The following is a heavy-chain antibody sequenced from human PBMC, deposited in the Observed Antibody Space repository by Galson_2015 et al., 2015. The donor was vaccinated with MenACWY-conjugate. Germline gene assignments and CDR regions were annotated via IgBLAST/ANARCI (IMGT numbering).Heavy chain of an antibody. V-gene: IGHV3-23*01. J-gene: IGHJ2*01. CDR3: AKTYCSRTNCREPNWYFDL. CDR1: GFIFSSYA. CDR2: MSGSGGSR. Sequence: SLRLSCAASGFIFSSYAMSWVRQAPGKGLEWVSAMSGSGGSRNNADSVKGRFTISRDNSKNKLYLQMNSLRAEDTAVYYCAKTYCSRTNCREPNWYFDLWGRGTLVTVSS. D-gene: IGHD2-2*01.